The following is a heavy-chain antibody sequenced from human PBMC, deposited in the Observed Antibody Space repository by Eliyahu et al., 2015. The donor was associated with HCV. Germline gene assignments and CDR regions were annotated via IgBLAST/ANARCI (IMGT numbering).Heavy chain of an antibody. D-gene: IGHD4-11*01. CDR3: AKDLYSTPAGDYYYYAMDV. J-gene: IGHJ6*02. V-gene: IGHV3-30*18. CDR2: TSYDGSKK. Sequence: QVQLVESGGGVVQPGRSLRLSCAASGFTFSSFGXHWVRQAPGKGLEWVAVTSYDGSKKYYADSVKGRFTISRDNSKNTLYLQMNSLRAEDTAVYYCAKDLYSTPAGDYYYYAMDVWGQGTTVTVSS. CDR1: GFTFSSFG.